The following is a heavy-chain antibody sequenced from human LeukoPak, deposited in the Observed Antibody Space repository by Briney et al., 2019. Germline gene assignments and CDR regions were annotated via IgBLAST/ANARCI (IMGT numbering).Heavy chain of an antibody. CDR2: IYYSGST. Sequence: SETLSLTCTVSGGSINSYYWSWIRQLPGKGLECIGYIYYSGSTNYNPSLKSRVTISVDTSKNQFSLNLSSMTAADTAVYYCARLSDSDSSGYYWGLEYWGQGTLVTVSS. V-gene: IGHV4-59*08. CDR1: GGSINSYY. J-gene: IGHJ4*02. CDR3: ARLSDSDSSGYYWGLEY. D-gene: IGHD3-22*01.